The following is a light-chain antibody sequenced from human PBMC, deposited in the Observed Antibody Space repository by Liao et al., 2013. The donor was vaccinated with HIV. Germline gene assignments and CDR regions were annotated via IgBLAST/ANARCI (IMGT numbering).Light chain of an antibody. CDR1: NIRGKS. J-gene: IGLJ3*02. CDR3: QVWDSPSDHRV. Sequence: SYELTQPPSVSVAPGKTATMTCGGDNIRGKSVHWYQQQPGQAPVLVITYDSERPSGIPERFSGSNSGNTATLTISRVEAGDEADYYCQVWDSPSDHRVFGGGTEADR. CDR2: YDS. V-gene: IGLV3-21*04.